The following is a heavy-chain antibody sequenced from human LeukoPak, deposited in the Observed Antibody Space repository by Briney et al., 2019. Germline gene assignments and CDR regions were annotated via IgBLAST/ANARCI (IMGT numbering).Heavy chain of an antibody. V-gene: IGHV4-39*01. D-gene: IGHD5-12*01. Sequence: SETLSLTCIVSGGSISSSSYYWGWIRQPPGQGLEWIGIIPYSGSTYYNPSLKSRVTISVDMSKNQFSLKLGSVTAADTAVYYCARHSYEGSDYWGQGTLVTVSS. CDR2: IPYSGST. CDR3: ARHSYEGSDY. CDR1: GGSISSSSYY. J-gene: IGHJ4*02.